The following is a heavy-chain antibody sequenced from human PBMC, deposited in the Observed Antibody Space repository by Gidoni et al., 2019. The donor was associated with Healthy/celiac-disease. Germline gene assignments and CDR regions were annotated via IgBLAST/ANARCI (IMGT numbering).Heavy chain of an antibody. D-gene: IGHD6-6*01. CDR1: GGTFSSYA. CDR3: ARYRTTHHSSSSGPTNYYYYGMDV. V-gene: IGHV1-69*06. J-gene: IGHJ6*02. Sequence: QVQLVQSGAEVKKPGSSVKVSCKASGGTFSSYAISSLRPAPGPGLECMGGIIPILGSANYAQKFQGRVTITADKSTSTAYMELSSLRSEDTAVYYCARYRTTHHSSSSGPTNYYYYGMDVWGQGTTVTVSS. CDR2: IIPILGSA.